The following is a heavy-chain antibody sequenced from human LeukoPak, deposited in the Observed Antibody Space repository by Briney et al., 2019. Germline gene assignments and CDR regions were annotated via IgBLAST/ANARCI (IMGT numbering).Heavy chain of an antibody. CDR3: ARDGDTSGYTD. V-gene: IGHV3-7*01. Sequence: GGSLRLSCVASGFTFSNAWLSWIRQAPGKGLEWVANIKQDGSEKYYVDSVKGRFTISRDNAKNSLYLQMNSLRADDTAVYYCARDGDTSGYTDWGQGTLVTVSS. D-gene: IGHD3-22*01. CDR1: GFTFSNAW. J-gene: IGHJ4*02. CDR2: IKQDGSEK.